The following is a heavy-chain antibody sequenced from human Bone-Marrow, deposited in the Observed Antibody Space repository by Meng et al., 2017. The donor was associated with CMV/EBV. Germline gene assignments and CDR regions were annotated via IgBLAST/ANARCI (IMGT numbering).Heavy chain of an antibody. CDR1: GGSISSSSYY. J-gene: IGHJ4*02. Sequence: GSLRLSCTVSGGSISSSSYYWGWIRQPPGKGLEWIGSIYFSGNTYYNPSLKSRVTISVDTSKNQFSLKLSSVTAADTAVYYCARRAATDPYYFDYWGQGTLVTVSS. CDR2: IYFSGNT. V-gene: IGHV4-39*01. CDR3: ARRAATDPYYFDY.